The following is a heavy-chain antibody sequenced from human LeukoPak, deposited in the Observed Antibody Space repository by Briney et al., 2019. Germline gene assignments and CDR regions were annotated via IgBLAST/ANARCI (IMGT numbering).Heavy chain of an antibody. Sequence: ASVKVSCKASGYTFTSYGISWVRQAPGQGLEWMGWISAYNGNTNYAQKLQGRVTTTTDTSTSTAYMELRSLRSDDTAVYYCARGVFRARTATLYYFDYWGQGTLVAVSS. J-gene: IGHJ4*02. CDR2: ISAYNGNT. CDR3: ARGVFRARTATLYYFDY. V-gene: IGHV1-18*01. D-gene: IGHD5-12*01. CDR1: GYTFTSYG.